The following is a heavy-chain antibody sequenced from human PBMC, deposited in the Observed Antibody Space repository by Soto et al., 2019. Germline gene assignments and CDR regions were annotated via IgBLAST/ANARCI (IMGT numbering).Heavy chain of an antibody. CDR2: ISGSGGST. V-gene: IGHV3-23*01. D-gene: IGHD2-8*01. J-gene: IGHJ4*02. CDR3: AKLRYCTNGVCSSFDY. Sequence: GGSLRLSCAASGFTFSSYAMSWVRQAPGKGLEWVSAISGSGGSTYYADSVKGRFTISRDNYKNTLNLQMNSLRAEDTAVYYCAKLRYCTNGVCSSFDYWGQGTLVTVSS. CDR1: GFTFSSYA.